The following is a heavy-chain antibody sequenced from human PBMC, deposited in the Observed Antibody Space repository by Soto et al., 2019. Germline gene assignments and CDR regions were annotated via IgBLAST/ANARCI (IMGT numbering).Heavy chain of an antibody. Sequence: QVRLQESGPGLVKPSQTLSLTCRVSGDSTSRGGYYWSWIRQHAGKGLEWIGYIYWSGNTYFNPSLKSRVSISLGTSSNQFSLNLTSVTAADTAVYYCARGAADYGDAFDIWGQGTTVTVSS. CDR3: ARGAADYGDAFDI. V-gene: IGHV4-31*03. CDR2: IYWSGNT. CDR1: GDSTSRGGYY. J-gene: IGHJ3*02. D-gene: IGHD4-17*01.